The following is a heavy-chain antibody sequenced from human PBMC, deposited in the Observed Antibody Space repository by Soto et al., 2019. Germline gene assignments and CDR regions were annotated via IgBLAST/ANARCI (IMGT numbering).Heavy chain of an antibody. Sequence: SETLSLTCTVSGGSISSGGYYWSWIRQHPGKGLEWIGYIYYSGSTYYNPSLKSRVTISVDTSKNQFSLKLSSVTAADTAVYYCARDRRGNPLIYYYGMDVWGQGTTVTVSS. J-gene: IGHJ6*02. V-gene: IGHV4-31*03. CDR2: IYYSGST. CDR3: ARDRRGNPLIYYYGMDV. CDR1: GGSISSGGYY.